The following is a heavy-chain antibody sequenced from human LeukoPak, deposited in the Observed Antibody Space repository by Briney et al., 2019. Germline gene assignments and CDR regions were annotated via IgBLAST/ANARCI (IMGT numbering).Heavy chain of an antibody. CDR3: ARAPDYYDSSGHSFAFDI. D-gene: IGHD3-22*01. J-gene: IGHJ3*02. Sequence: PGGSLRLSCAASGFTFSSYAMHWVRQAPGKGLEWVAVISYDGSNKYYADPVKGRFTISRDNSKNTLYLQMNSLRAEDTAVYYCARAPDYYDSSGHSFAFDIWGQGTMVTVSS. CDR2: ISYDGSNK. CDR1: GFTFSSYA. V-gene: IGHV3-30*04.